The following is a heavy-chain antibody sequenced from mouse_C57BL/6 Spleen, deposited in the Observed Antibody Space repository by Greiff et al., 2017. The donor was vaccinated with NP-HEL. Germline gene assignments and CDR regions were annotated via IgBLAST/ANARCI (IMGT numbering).Heavy chain of an antibody. Sequence: VQLQQSGAELVRPGASVTLSCKASGYTFTDYEMHWVKQTPVHGLEWIGAIDPETGGTAYTQKFKGKAILTTDNSSSTAYMELRSLTSEDSAVYDCTRRDFYWYFDVWGTGTTVTVSS. CDR2: IDPETGGT. V-gene: IGHV1-15*01. D-gene: IGHD3-3*01. CDR3: TRRDFYWYFDV. CDR1: GYTFTDYE. J-gene: IGHJ1*03.